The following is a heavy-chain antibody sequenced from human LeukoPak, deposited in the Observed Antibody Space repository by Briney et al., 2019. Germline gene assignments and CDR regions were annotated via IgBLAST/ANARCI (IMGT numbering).Heavy chain of an antibody. V-gene: IGHV4-34*01. J-gene: IGHJ6*02. CDR1: GGSFSGYY. Sequence: SETLSLTCAVYGGSFSGYYWSWVRQPPGKGLEWIGEINHSGSTNYNPSLKSRVTISVDTSKNQFSLKLSSVTAADTAVYYCARAALYSSGWYGAGCYGMDVWGQGTTVTVSS. CDR2: INHSGST. D-gene: IGHD6-19*01. CDR3: ARAALYSSGWYGAGCYGMDV.